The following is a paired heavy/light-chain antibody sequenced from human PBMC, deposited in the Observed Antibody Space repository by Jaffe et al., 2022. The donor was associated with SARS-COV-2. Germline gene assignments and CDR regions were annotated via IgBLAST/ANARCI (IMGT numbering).Heavy chain of an antibody. CDR3: ATDSRVRGLIVPPYYMDV. CDR1: GGTFSSYV. CDR2: LIPVLGTT. Sequence: QVQLVQSGAEVKRPGSSVKLSCRASGGTFSSYVITWVRQAPGQGLEWMGGLIPVLGTTIYAQNFKGRVTITADESTSTGSLELSGLRFEDTAVYYCATDSRVRGLIVPPYYMDVWGKGTTVSVFS. V-gene: IGHV1-69*01. D-gene: IGHD3-10*01. J-gene: IGHJ6*03.
Light chain of an antibody. V-gene: IGLV2-8*01. CDR3: SSYAGSNTPYV. J-gene: IGLJ1*01. CDR2: EVK. CDR1: SSDVGGYNY. Sequence: QSALTQPPSASGSPGQSVTISCTGTSSDVGGYNYVSWYRHRPGTAPRLIIYEVKYRPSGVPGRFSGSKSGNTASLTISGLQADDEADFYCSSYAGSNTPYVFGTGTKVTVL.